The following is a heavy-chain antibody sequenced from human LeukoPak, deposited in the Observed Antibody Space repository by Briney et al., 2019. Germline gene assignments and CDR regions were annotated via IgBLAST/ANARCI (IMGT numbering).Heavy chain of an antibody. CDR3: ARLLRIVVVTAALVAFDI. J-gene: IGHJ3*02. CDR2: IYPGDSDT. Sequence: LGESLKISCKGSGYSFTSYWIGWVRQMPGKGLEWMGIIYPGDSDTRYSPSFQGQVTISADKSISTAYLQWSSLKASDTAMYYCARLLRIVVVTAALVAFDIWGQGTMVTVSS. V-gene: IGHV5-51*01. D-gene: IGHD2-2*01. CDR1: GYSFTSYW.